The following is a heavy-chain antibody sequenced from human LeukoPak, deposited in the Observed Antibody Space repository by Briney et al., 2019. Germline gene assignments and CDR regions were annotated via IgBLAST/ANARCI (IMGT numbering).Heavy chain of an antibody. CDR2: IYSGGST. V-gene: IGHV3-66*01. J-gene: IGHJ4*02. D-gene: IGHD3-22*01. CDR1: GFTVSSNY. CDR3: ARGQYYYDSSGYSKKYYFDY. Sequence: PGGSLRPSCAASGFTVSSNYMSWVRQAPGKGLEWVSVIYSGGSTYYADSVKGRFTISRDNSKNTLYLQMNSLRAEDTAVYYCARGQYYYDSSGYSKKYYFDYWGQGTLVTVSS.